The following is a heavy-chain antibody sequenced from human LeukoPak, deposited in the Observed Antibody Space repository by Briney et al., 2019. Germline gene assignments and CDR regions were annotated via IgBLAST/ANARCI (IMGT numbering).Heavy chain of an antibody. V-gene: IGHV1-46*03. D-gene: IGHD2-2*01. Sequence: ASVKVSCKASGYTFTSYYMHWVRQAPGQGLEWMGIINPSGGSTSYAQKFQGRVTMTTDISTSTAYMELRSLRSDDTAVYYCASTSLDGYWGYMDVWGKGTTVTVSS. CDR1: GYTFTSYY. CDR2: INPSGGST. CDR3: ASTSLDGYWGYMDV. J-gene: IGHJ6*03.